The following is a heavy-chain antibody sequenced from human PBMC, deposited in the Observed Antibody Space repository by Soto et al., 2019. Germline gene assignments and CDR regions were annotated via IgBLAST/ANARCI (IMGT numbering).Heavy chain of an antibody. CDR1: GFTFSSYW. CDR3: ATAYYDSRGFQDR. J-gene: IGHJ5*02. V-gene: IGHV3-7*03. D-gene: IGHD3-22*01. CDR2: IKQDGSEK. Sequence: GGSLRLSCAASGFTFSSYWMSWVRQAPGKGLEWVANIKQDGSEKYYADSVKGRFTISRDNSEKTLYLQMNSLRAEDTATYFCATAYYDSRGFQDRWGQGTLVTVSS.